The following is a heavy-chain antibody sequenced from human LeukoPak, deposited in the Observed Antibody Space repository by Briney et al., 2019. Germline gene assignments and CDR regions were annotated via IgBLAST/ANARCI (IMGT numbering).Heavy chain of an antibody. Sequence: ASVKVSCKASGGTFSSYAISWVRQAPGQGLEWMGRIIPIFGTANYAQKFQGRVTITTDESTSTAYMELSSLRPEDTAVYYCARDQGYGSGSYDDYWGQGTLVTVSS. CDR2: IIPIFGTA. J-gene: IGHJ4*02. V-gene: IGHV1-69*05. CDR3: ARDQGYGSGSYDDY. CDR1: GGTFSSYA. D-gene: IGHD3-10*01.